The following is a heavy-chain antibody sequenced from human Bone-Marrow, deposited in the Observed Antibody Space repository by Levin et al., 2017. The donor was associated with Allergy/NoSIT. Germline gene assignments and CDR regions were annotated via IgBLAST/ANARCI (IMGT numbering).Heavy chain of an antibody. CDR3: ARAAFSRGWYGYGFDY. Sequence: PPGGSLRLSCAASGFTFSNYAIHWVRQAPGKGLEWVAVISPDGNNKYYADSVKGRFIISRDNSKNTVYVQMNSLRVEDTAVYHCARAAFSRGWYGYGFDYWGQGTLVTVSS. CDR2: ISPDGNNK. D-gene: IGHD6-19*01. J-gene: IGHJ4*02. CDR1: GFTFSNYA. V-gene: IGHV3-30*04.